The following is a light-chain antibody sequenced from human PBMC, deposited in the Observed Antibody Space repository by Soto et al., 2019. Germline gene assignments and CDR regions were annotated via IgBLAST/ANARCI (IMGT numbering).Light chain of an antibody. Sequence: QPVLTQPPSVSGAPGQRVTISCTGSSSNIGAGYDVHWYQQLPGTAPKLLIYGNSIRPSGVPDRFSGSKSATSASQAITGLQAEDEAYYYCQSYDSSLSGSVFGGGTKLTVL. CDR2: GNS. V-gene: IGLV1-40*01. CDR1: SSNIGAGYD. J-gene: IGLJ3*02. CDR3: QSYDSSLSGSV.